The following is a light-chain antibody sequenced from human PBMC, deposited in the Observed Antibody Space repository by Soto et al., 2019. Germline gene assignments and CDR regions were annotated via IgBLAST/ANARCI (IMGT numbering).Light chain of an antibody. V-gene: IGKV1-5*03. J-gene: IGKJ1*01. CDR3: QQYNSYSPT. CDR2: KAS. Sequence: DIHMTQSXSTLSASVGDRVTITCRASQSISTWLAWYQQEPGKAPKLLIHKASSLQSGVPSRFSGSGSGTDFTLTISSMHPDDFATYYCQQYNSYSPTFGQGTKVDIK. CDR1: QSISTW.